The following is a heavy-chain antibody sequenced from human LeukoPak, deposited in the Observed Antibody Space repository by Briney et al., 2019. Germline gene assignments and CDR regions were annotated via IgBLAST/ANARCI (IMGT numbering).Heavy chain of an antibody. Sequence: TGGSLRLSCAASGXTFSSNWMSWVRQAPGKGLEWVANIKQDGSEKYYVDSVKGRFTISRDNAKNLVFLQMSSLRAEDTAVYYCARLVGATHLDYWGQGTLVTVSS. CDR1: GXTFSSNW. V-gene: IGHV3-7*05. CDR2: IKQDGSEK. D-gene: IGHD1-26*01. CDR3: ARLVGATHLDY. J-gene: IGHJ4*02.